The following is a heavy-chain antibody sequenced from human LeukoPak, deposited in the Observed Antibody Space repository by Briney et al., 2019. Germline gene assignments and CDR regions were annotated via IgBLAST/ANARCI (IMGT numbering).Heavy chain of an antibody. J-gene: IGHJ4*02. D-gene: IGHD3-22*01. V-gene: IGHV1-18*01. Sequence: ASVKVSCKASGYTFTSYGISWVRQAPGQGLEWMGWISAYNGNTNYAQKLQGRVTMTTDTSTSTAYMELRSLRSDDTAVYYCARVNYYDSSGYYRAFDYWGQGTLVTVSS. CDR1: GYTFTSYG. CDR3: ARVNYYDSSGYYRAFDY. CDR2: ISAYNGNT.